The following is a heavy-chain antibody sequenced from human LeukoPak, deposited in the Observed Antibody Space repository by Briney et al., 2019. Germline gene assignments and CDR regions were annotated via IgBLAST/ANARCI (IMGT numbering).Heavy chain of an antibody. CDR2: ISGSGGST. Sequence: GGSLRLSCAASGFTFSGYAMSWVRQAPGKGLEWVSAISGSGGSTYYADSVKGRFTISRDNAKNSLYLQMNSLRAEDTAVYYCARAVYCSSTSCYRGYFDYWGQGTLVTVSS. CDR3: ARAVYCSSTSCYRGYFDY. D-gene: IGHD2-2*01. J-gene: IGHJ4*02. CDR1: GFTFSGYA. V-gene: IGHV3-23*01.